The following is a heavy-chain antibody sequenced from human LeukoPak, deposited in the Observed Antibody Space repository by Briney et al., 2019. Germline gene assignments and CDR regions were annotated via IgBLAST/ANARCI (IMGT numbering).Heavy chain of an antibody. CDR3: ARDRGGYCSGGSCYGLFDP. D-gene: IGHD2-15*01. V-gene: IGHV4-34*01. CDR1: GGSFSGYY. CDR2: INHSGST. Sequence: PSETLSLTCAVYGGSFSGYYWSWIRQPPGKGLEWIGEINHSGSTNYNPSLKSRVTIPVDTSKNQFSLKLSSVTAADTAVYYCARDRGGYCSGGSCYGLFDPWGQGTLVTVSS. J-gene: IGHJ5*02.